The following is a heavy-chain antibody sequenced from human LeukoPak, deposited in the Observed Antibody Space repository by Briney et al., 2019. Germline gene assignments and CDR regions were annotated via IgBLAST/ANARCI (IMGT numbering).Heavy chain of an antibody. V-gene: IGHV3-7*01. CDR1: GFTFSSYW. CDR3: ARDLPYYDILTGYYDYYYMDV. CDR2: IKQDGSEK. D-gene: IGHD3-9*01. J-gene: IGHJ6*03. Sequence: GGSLRLSCAASGFTFSSYWMSWVRQAPGKGLEWVANIKQDGSEKYYVDSVKGRFTISRDNAKNSLYLQMNSLRAEGTAVYYCARDLPYYDILTGYYDYYYMDVWGKGTTVTVSS.